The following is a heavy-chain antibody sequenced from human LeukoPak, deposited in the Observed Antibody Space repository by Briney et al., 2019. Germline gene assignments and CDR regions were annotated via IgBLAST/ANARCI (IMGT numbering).Heavy chain of an antibody. Sequence: GASVKVSCKASGYTFTSYGISWVRQAPGQGLEWMGWISAYNGNTNYAQKLQGRVTMTTDTSTSTAYMELRSLRSDDTAVYYCARPPFKGSSSYLSGWFDPWGQGTLVTVSS. CDR2: ISAYNGNT. D-gene: IGHD6-13*01. V-gene: IGHV1-18*01. CDR3: ARPPFKGSSSYLSGWFDP. J-gene: IGHJ5*02. CDR1: GYTFTSYG.